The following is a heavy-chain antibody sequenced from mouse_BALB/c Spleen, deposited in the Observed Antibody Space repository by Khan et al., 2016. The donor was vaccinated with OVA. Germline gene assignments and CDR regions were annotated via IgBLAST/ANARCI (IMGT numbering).Heavy chain of an antibody. CDR3: ARSYYGSSSVDY. Sequence: QIQLVQSGAELAKPGASVKMSCKASGYTFTSYWMHWVKQRPGQGLEWIGYINPSTGYTEYNQKFKDKATLTADKSSSTAYMQLSSLTSEDSAVYYCARSYYGSSSVDYWGQGTTLTVSS. D-gene: IGHD1-1*01. CDR2: INPSTGYT. J-gene: IGHJ2*01. V-gene: IGHV1-7*01. CDR1: GYTFTSYW.